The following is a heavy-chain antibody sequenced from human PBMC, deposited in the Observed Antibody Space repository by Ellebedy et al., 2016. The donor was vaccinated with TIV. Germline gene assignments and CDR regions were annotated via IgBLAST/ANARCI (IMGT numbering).Heavy chain of an antibody. Sequence: GESLKISCAASGFTFSSYWMSWVRQAPGKGLEWVANIKQDGSEKYYVDSVKGRFTISRDNAKNSLYLQMNSLRGEDTAVYYCARGSVVTGADSWGQGTLVTVSS. CDR1: GFTFSSYW. CDR3: ARGSVVTGADS. J-gene: IGHJ4*02. D-gene: IGHD2-21*02. CDR2: IKQDGSEK. V-gene: IGHV3-7*03.